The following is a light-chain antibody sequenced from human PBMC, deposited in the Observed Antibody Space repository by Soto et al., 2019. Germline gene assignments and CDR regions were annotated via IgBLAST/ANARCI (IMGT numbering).Light chain of an antibody. CDR2: GAS. CDR3: QQYDSLPRT. CDR1: KSITANY. V-gene: IGKV3-20*01. J-gene: IGKJ1*01. Sequence: DIALTQFPGTLYLSPGERATLSCRTSKSITANYLAWYQQKPGQAPRLLIYGASNRASGIPDRFSGSGSGTDFTLTITRLEPEEFAVYYCQQYDSLPRTFGRGTKVVIK.